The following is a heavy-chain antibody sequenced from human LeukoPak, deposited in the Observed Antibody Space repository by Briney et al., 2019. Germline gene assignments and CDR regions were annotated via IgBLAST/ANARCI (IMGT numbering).Heavy chain of an antibody. J-gene: IGHJ4*02. D-gene: IGHD2-15*01. CDR2: INHSGST. CDR1: GGSISSYY. V-gene: IGHV4-34*01. Sequence: PSETLSLTCTVSGGSISSYYWSWIRQPPGKGLEWIGEINHSGSTNYNPSPKSRVTISVDTSKNQFSLKLSSVTAADTAVYYCARGPRYCSGGSCYFNYWGQGTLVTVSS. CDR3: ARGPRYCSGGSCYFNY.